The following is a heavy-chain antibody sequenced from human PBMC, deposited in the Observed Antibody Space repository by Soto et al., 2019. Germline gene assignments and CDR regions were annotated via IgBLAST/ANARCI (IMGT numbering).Heavy chain of an antibody. Sequence: GESLKISCNGSGYSFTSYWIGWVRQMPGKGLEWMGIIYPGDSDTRYSPSFQGQVTISADKSISTASLQWSSLKASDTAMYYCARHKSGYCSGGSCPTYYYGMDVWGQGTTVTVSS. CDR1: GYSFTSYW. V-gene: IGHV5-51*01. CDR3: ARHKSGYCSGGSCPTYYYGMDV. CDR2: IYPGDSDT. J-gene: IGHJ6*02. D-gene: IGHD2-15*01.